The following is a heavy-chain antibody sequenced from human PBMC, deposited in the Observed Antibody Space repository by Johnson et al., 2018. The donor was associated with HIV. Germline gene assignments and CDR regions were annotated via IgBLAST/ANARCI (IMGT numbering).Heavy chain of an antibody. J-gene: IGHJ3*02. CDR3: ARACRDGYTCDAFDI. CDR1: GFTFSNYW. CDR2: VKQDDSEK. D-gene: IGHD5-24*01. Sequence: VQVLESGGGLVQPGGSLRLSCSASGFTFSNYWMSWVRQAPGKGLEWVANVKQDDSEKYYVDSVKDRFTISRDNAKNSLYLQMNSLRAEDTAVYYCARACRDGYTCDAFDIWGQGTMVTVSS. V-gene: IGHV3-7*01.